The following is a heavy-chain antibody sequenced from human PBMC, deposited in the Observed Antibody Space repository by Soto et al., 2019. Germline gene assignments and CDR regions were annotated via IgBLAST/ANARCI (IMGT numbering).Heavy chain of an antibody. CDR1: GFTVSSNY. CDR3: ARGLHYDFWSGYYSGAFDI. D-gene: IGHD3-3*01. V-gene: IGHV3-53*01. CDR2: IYSGGST. J-gene: IGHJ3*02. Sequence: EVQLVESGGGLIQPGGSLRLSCAASGFTVSSNYMSWVRQAPGKVLEWVSVIYSGGSTYYADSVKGRFTISRDNSKNTLYFQMNSLRSEDTAVYYCARGLHYDFWSGYYSGAFDIWGQGTMVTVSS.